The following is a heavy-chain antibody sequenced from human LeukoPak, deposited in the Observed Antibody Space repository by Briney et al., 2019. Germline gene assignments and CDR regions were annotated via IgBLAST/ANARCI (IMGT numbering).Heavy chain of an antibody. CDR3: ARSDYDISSAYDI. CDR1: GYTFTDYY. CDR2: INPNSGGT. D-gene: IGHD3-22*01. Sequence: ASVKVSCKASGYTFTDYYIHWVRQAPGQGLEWMGWINPNSGGTNYAQKFQGRVTMTWDTSISTAYMELSGLRSDDTAVYYCARSDYDISSAYDIWGQGTMVTVSS. J-gene: IGHJ3*02. V-gene: IGHV1-2*02.